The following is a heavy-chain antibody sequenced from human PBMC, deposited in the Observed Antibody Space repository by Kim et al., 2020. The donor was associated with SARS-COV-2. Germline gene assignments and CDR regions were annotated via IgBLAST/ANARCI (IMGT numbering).Heavy chain of an antibody. CDR2: IKQDGSEK. CDR3: ARDGRLKRITMVRGVPNWFDP. J-gene: IGHJ5*02. D-gene: IGHD3-10*01. Sequence: GGSLRLSCAASGFTFSSYWMSWVRQAPGKGLEWVANIKQDGSEKYYVDSVKGRFTISRDNAKNSLYLQMNSLRAEDTAVYYCARDGRLKRITMVRGVPNWFDPWGQGTMVTVSS. V-gene: IGHV3-7*03. CDR1: GFTFSSYW.